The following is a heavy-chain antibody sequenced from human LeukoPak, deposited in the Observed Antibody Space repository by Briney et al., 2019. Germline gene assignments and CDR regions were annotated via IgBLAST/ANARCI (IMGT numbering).Heavy chain of an antibody. CDR3: ARVGAYAAVNW. CDR2: ISNSGGTI. V-gene: IGHV3-48*03. D-gene: IGHD1-1*01. J-gene: IGHJ4*02. CDR1: GFPFSTYE. Sequence: GGSLRLSCAASGFPFSTYEMNWFRQAPGKGLEWVSYISNSGGTIYYADSVKGRFTISRDNAKNSLHLQMNSLRAEDTAVYYCARVGAYAAVNWWGQGILVTVSS.